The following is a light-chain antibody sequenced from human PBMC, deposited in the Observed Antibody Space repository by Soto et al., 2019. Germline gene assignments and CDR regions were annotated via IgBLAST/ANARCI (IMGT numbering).Light chain of an antibody. V-gene: IGKV3-20*01. CDR1: QTVSNTY. CDR2: GAS. J-gene: IGKJ4*01. Sequence: EIVLTQFPGDLSLSPGERVTLSCRASQTVSNTYLAWYQQKSGQAPKFLIYGASNRATGIPDRFSGSGSGTDFTLTISRLEPEDFAVYYCQQYGALPPTFGGGTKVEIK. CDR3: QQYGALPPT.